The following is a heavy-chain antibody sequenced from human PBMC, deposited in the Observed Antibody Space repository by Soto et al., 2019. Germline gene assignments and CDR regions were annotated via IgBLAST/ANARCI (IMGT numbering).Heavy chain of an antibody. CDR1: GFTFNNYA. D-gene: IGHD1-1*01. V-gene: IGHV3-23*01. CDR2: ISHSGGST. CDR3: AKSRGKNWNVDY. Sequence: EVQLLESGGGSVQPGGSLRLSCAASGFTFNNYAMHWVRRPPGKGLEWVSSISHSGGSTYYADSVKGRFSISRDSIAGTLYPQMNSLRAEDTALYYCAKSRGKNWNVDYWGHGTLVTVSP. J-gene: IGHJ4*01.